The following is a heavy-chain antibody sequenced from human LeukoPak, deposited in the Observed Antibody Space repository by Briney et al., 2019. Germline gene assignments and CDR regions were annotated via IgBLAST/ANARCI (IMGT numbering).Heavy chain of an antibody. D-gene: IGHD2-8*01. CDR1: GDSIGRYY. Sequence: SETLSLTCTVSGDSIGRYYWHWIRQPAGKGLEWIGRISASGGTNYSPSLQSRGTIYVDTSKNQFSLRLSSVTAADTAMYYCARSGTKTNGFDYWGQGTLVTVSS. J-gene: IGHJ4*02. CDR3: ARSGTKTNGFDY. V-gene: IGHV4-4*07. CDR2: ISASGGT.